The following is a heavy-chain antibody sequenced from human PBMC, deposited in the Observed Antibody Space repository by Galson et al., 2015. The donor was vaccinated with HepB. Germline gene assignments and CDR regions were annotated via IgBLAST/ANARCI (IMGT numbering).Heavy chain of an antibody. Sequence: SLRLSCAASGFTFSSYSMNWVRQAPGKGLEWVSYISSSSSTIYYADSVKGRFTISRDNAKNSLYLQMNSLRDEDTAVYYCAGDDPIVVVPAAMGIDYWGQGTLVTVSS. V-gene: IGHV3-48*02. CDR1: GFTFSSYS. D-gene: IGHD2-2*01. CDR2: ISSSSSTI. J-gene: IGHJ4*02. CDR3: AGDDPIVVVPAAMGIDY.